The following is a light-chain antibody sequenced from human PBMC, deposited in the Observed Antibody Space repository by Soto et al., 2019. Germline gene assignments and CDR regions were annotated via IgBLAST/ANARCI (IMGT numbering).Light chain of an antibody. V-gene: IGLV1-40*01. CDR2: GNN. Sequence: QLVLTQPPSVSGAPGQRVTISCTGSSSNIGAGFDVHWYQQFPGTAPKLLIYGNNNRPSGVPDRFSGSKSGTSASLAITGLQAEDEADYYCQSYDSALSGSNWVFGGGTKLTVL. CDR1: SSNIGAGFD. CDR3: QSYDSALSGSNWV. J-gene: IGLJ3*02.